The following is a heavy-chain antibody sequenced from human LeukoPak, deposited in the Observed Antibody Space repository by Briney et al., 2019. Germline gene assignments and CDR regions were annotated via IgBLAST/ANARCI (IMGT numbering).Heavy chain of an antibody. CDR2: IYYSGST. J-gene: IGHJ4*02. CDR1: GGSISSSSYY. V-gene: IGHV4-39*07. Sequence: SETLSLTCTVSGGSISSSSYYWGWIRQPPGKGLEWIGSIYYSGSTYYNPSLKSRVTISVDTSKNQSSLKLSSVTAADTAVYYCASPPSEWEPPDYWGQGTLVTVSS. CDR3: ASPPSEWEPPDY. D-gene: IGHD1-26*01.